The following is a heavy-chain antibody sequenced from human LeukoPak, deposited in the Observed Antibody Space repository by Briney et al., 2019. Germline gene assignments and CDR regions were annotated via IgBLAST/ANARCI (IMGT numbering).Heavy chain of an antibody. V-gene: IGHV1-69*04. J-gene: IGHJ4*02. CDR3: ARAARSSYNFDY. Sequence: ASVKVSCKASVATFSSYAISWVRQAPGQGLEWMGRIIPILGIANYAQKFQGRVTITADKSTSTAYMELSSLRSEDTAVYYCARAARSSYNFDYWGQGTLVTVSS. CDR1: VATFSSYA. CDR2: IIPILGIA. D-gene: IGHD1-26*01.